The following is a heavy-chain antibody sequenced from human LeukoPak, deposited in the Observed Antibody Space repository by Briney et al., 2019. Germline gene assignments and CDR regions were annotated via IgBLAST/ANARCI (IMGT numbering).Heavy chain of an antibody. CDR1: GFTFSDYY. V-gene: IGHV3-11*01. CDR3: ARSRRFGEFDY. D-gene: IGHD3-10*01. CDR2: ISTSGDTI. Sequence: GGSLRLSCAASGFTFSDYYMSWIRQAPGKGLEWISYISTSGDTIYYVDSVRGRFTISRDNAKNSLELQINSLRAEDTGVYYCARSRRFGEFDYWGQGTLVPVSS. J-gene: IGHJ4*02.